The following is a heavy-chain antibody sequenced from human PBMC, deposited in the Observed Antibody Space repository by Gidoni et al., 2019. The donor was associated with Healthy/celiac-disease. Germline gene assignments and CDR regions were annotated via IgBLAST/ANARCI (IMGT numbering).Heavy chain of an antibody. CDR3: TTDIVAGYYYYGMDV. V-gene: IGHV3-15*01. J-gene: IGHJ6*02. D-gene: IGHD2-15*01. Sequence: EVQLVESGVGLVKPGGSLRLSCAASGFTFSNAWMSGVRPAPGKGLEGVGRSKSRTDGGTTDYAAPVKGRFTISRDDSKNTLYLQMNSLKTEDTAVYYCTTDIVAGYYYYGMDVWGQGTTVTVSS. CDR1: GFTFSNAW. CDR2: SKSRTDGGTT.